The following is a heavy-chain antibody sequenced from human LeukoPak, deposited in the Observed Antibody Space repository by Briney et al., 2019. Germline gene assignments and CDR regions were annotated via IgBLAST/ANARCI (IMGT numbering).Heavy chain of an antibody. CDR1: GFTVSSNY. CDR2: IYSGGST. D-gene: IGHD3-3*01. J-gene: IGHJ4*02. CDR3: AKGLRGFGVVISYFDY. V-gene: IGHV3-53*01. Sequence: PGGSLRLSCAASGFTVSSNYMSWVRQAPGKGLEWVSVIYSGGSTYYADSVKGRFTISRDNSKNTLYLQMNSLRAEDTAVYYCAKGLRGFGVVISYFDYWGQGTLVTVSS.